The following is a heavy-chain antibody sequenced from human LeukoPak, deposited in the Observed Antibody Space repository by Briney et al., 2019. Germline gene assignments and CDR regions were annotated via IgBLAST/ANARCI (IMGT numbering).Heavy chain of an antibody. D-gene: IGHD6-13*01. CDR1: GYSISSGYY. V-gene: IGHV4-38-2*02. Sequence: SETLSLTCTISGYSISSGYYWGWIRQPPGKGLEWIGSIYHSGSTYYNPSLKSRVTISVDTSKNQFSLKLSSVTAVDTAVYYCARDPRERPSRSSWYSPKWSYWGQGTLVTVSS. CDR2: IYHSGST. CDR3: ARDPRERPSRSSWYSPKWSY. J-gene: IGHJ4*02.